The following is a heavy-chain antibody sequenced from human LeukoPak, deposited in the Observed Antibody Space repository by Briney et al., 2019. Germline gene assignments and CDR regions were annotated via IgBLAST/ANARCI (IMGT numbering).Heavy chain of an antibody. J-gene: IGHJ1*01. CDR3: AYSSAYQQH. D-gene: IGHD3-22*01. CDR2: INHSGST. CDR1: RGSFSDFY. V-gene: IGHV4-34*01. Sequence: SETLSLTCAVYRGSFSDFYCSWIRQSPGKGLEWIGEINHSGSTNYNPSLKSRVTISVDTSKNQLSLKLSSQTAADTAVYYCAYSSAYQQHWGQGTLVTVSS.